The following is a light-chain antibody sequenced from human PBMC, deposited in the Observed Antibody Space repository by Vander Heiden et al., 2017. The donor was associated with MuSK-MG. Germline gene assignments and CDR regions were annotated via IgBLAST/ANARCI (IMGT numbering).Light chain of an antibody. Sequence: DIQMTQSPSSLSASVGDRVTITCRASQSISSYLNWYQQKPVKAPKLLIYAASRGQSGVPSRFSGSRPGTDFTLASSRRQRADFASYYWQQSYSTITSGGGTKVEIK. V-gene: IGKV1-39*01. CDR1: QSISSY. CDR2: AAS. CDR3: QQSYSTIT. J-gene: IGKJ4*01.